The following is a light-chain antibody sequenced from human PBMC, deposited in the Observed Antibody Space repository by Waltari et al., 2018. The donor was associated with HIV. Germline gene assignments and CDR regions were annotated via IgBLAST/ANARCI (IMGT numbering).Light chain of an antibody. CDR2: GAS. Sequence: EIVLTQSPGTLSLSPGERATLSCRASQTVSSNYLAWYQQKPGQAPWLLIYGASSRATGIPDRFSGSGSGTDFTLTISRLEPEDVAVYYCQQYARLPGVTFGGGTKVEIK. CDR1: QTVSSNY. J-gene: IGKJ4*01. CDR3: QQYARLPGVT. V-gene: IGKV3-20*01.